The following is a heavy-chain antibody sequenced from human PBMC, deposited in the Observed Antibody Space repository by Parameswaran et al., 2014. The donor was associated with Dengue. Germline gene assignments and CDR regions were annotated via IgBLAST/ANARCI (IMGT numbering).Heavy chain of an antibody. D-gene: IGHD6-13*01. CDR3: ASSIAPADDYYYGMDV. V-gene: IGHV3-11*01. CDR2: ISSSGSTI. J-gene: IGHJ6*02. Sequence: WIRQPPGKGLEWVSYISSSGSTIYYADSVKGRFTISRDNAKNSLYLQMNSLRAEDTAVYYCASSIAPADDYYYGMDVWGQGTTVTVSS.